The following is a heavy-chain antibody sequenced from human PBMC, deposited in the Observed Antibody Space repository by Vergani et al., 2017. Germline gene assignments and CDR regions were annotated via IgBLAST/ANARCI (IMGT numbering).Heavy chain of an antibody. Sequence: EVQLLESGGGLVQPGGSLRLSCAASGFTFSSSAMSWVRQAPGKGLEWVSAIIGSGGSTYYADSVKGRFTISRDNSKNTLYLQMNSLRAEDTAVYYCAKDGRGAYSSGWYGLWDWGQGTLVTVSS. CDR1: GFTFSSSA. V-gene: IGHV3-23*01. CDR3: AKDGRGAYSSGWYGLWD. J-gene: IGHJ4*02. D-gene: IGHD6-19*01. CDR2: IIGSGGST.